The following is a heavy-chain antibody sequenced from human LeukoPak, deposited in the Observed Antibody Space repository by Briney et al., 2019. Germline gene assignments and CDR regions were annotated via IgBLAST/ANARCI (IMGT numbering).Heavy chain of an antibody. CDR2: ISSSSSSI. J-gene: IGHJ6*01. D-gene: IGHD6-19*01. Sequence: PGGSLRLSCAASGFTFSSYSMNWVRQAPGKGLEWVSYISSSSSSIYYADSVKGRFTISRDNAKNSLYLQMNSLRAEDTAVYYCARVRSSGSFGGDYFYYYGMDVWGQGTTVTVSS. CDR3: ARVRSSGSFGGDYFYYYGMDV. CDR1: GFTFSSYS. V-gene: IGHV3-48*04.